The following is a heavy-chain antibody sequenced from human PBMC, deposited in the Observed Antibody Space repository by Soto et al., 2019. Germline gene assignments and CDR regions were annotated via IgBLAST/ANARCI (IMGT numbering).Heavy chain of an antibody. J-gene: IGHJ5*02. Sequence: SVKVSCKASGGTFSSYAISWVRQAPGQGLEWMGGIIPIFGTANYAQKFQGRVTITADKSTSTAYMELSSLRSEDTAVYYCARVRCSSTSCYSGFDPWGQGTLVTVSS. CDR3: ARVRCSSTSCYSGFDP. D-gene: IGHD2-2*01. CDR2: IIPIFGTA. CDR1: GGTFSSYA. V-gene: IGHV1-69*06.